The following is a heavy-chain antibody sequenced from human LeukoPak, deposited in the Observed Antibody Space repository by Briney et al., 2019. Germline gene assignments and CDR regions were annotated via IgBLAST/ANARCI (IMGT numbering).Heavy chain of an antibody. CDR1: GFTFSSYA. CDR3: AKDLDYYDSSGYYDY. D-gene: IGHD3-22*01. Sequence: GGSLRLSCAASGFTFSSYAMSWVRQAPGKGLEWVSGISWNSSSIGYADSVKGRVTISRDNAKNSLYLQMNSLRAEGTALYYCAKDLDYYDSSGYYDYWGQGTLVTVSS. J-gene: IGHJ4*02. V-gene: IGHV3-9*01. CDR2: ISWNSSSI.